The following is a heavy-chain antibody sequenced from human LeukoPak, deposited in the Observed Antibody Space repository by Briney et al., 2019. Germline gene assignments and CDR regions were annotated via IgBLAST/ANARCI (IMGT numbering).Heavy chain of an antibody. CDR1: GGSISSYY. J-gene: IGHJ2*01. CDR2: IYYSGST. CDR3: ARHLASSGSSPGWYFDL. Sequence: ASETLSLTCTVSGGSISSYYWSWIRQPPGKGLEWIGYIYYSGSTNYNPSLKSRVTISVDTSKNQFSLKLSSVTAADTAVYYCARHLASSGSSPGWYFDLWGRGTLVTVSS. V-gene: IGHV4-59*08. D-gene: IGHD3-22*01.